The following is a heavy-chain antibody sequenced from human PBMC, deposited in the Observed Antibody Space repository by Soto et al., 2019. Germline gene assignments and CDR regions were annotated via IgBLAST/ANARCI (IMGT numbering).Heavy chain of an antibody. Sequence: QVQLVQSGAEVKKPGASVKVSCKASVYTFTSYGITWVRQAPGQGLEWMGWISAYNGNTNYAQKLQGRVTMTTDTSTSTAYMELRSLRSDDTAVYYCARFKITMVRGVIITEGAFDYWGQGTLVTVSS. J-gene: IGHJ4*02. CDR1: VYTFTSYG. V-gene: IGHV1-18*01. D-gene: IGHD3-10*01. CDR3: ARFKITMVRGVIITEGAFDY. CDR2: ISAYNGNT.